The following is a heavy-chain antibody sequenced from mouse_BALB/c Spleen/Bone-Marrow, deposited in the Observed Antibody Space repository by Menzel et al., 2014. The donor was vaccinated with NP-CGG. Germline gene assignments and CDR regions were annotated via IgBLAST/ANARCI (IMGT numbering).Heavy chain of an antibody. V-gene: IGHV1S137*01. Sequence: QAQLQQSGAELVRPGVSVKISCKGSGYTFTDYAMHWVKQSHAKSLEWIGVISTYYGDASYNQKFKGKATMTVDKSSSTAYMELARLTSEDSAIYYCARGGSTMITTFAYWGQGTLVTVSA. CDR2: ISTYYGDA. CDR1: GYTFTDYA. J-gene: IGHJ3*01. CDR3: ARGGSTMITTFAY. D-gene: IGHD2-4*01.